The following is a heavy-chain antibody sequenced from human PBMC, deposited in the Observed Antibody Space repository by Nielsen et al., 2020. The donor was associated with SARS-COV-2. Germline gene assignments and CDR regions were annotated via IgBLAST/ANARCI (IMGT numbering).Heavy chain of an antibody. V-gene: IGHV1-69*13. CDR2: IIPIFGTA. CDR3: ASGGSYYYFDY. J-gene: IGHJ4*02. Sequence: SVKVSCKASGGTFSSYAISWVRQAPGQGLEWTGGIIPIFGTANYAQKFQGRVTITADESTSTAYMELSSLRSEDTAVYYCASGGSYYYFDYWGQGTLVTVSS. CDR1: GGTFSSYA. D-gene: IGHD1-26*01.